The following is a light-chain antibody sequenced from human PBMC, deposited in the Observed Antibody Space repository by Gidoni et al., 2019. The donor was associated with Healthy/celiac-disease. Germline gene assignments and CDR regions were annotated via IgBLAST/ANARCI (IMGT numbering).Light chain of an antibody. CDR1: QSVISSY. J-gene: IGKJ1*01. CDR3: QQYGSSPLT. V-gene: IGKV3-20*01. Sequence: EIVLTQSPGTLSLSPGERATLSCTASQSVISSYLAWYQQKPGQAPRLLIYGASSRATGIPYRFSGSGSGTDFTLTISSLEPEDFAVYYCQQYGSSPLTFGQGTKVEIK. CDR2: GAS.